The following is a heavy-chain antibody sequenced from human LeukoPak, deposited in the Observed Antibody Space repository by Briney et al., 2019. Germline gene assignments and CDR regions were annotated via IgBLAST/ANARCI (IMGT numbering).Heavy chain of an antibody. CDR3: ARTMDSSGHHRWGIAY. Sequence: GASVTVSCKASGYTFTGYYMHWVRQAPGQGLEWMGWINPNSGGTNYAQKFQGRVTMTRDTSISTAYMELSRLRSDDTAVYYCARTMDSSGHHRWGIAYWGQGTLVTASS. CDR2: INPNSGGT. CDR1: GYTFTGYY. V-gene: IGHV1-2*02. J-gene: IGHJ4*02. D-gene: IGHD3-22*01.